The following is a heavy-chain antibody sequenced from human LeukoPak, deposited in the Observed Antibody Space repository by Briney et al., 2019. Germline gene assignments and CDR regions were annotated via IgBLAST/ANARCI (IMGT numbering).Heavy chain of an antibody. D-gene: IGHD2-15*01. CDR1: GYTFTGYY. CDR2: INPNSGGT. CDR3: ARSKVVVAAKVFDY. V-gene: IGHV1-2*02. J-gene: IGHJ4*02. Sequence: ASVKVSCKASGYTFTGYYMHWVRQAPGQGLEWMGWINPNSGGTNYAQKFQGRVAMTRDTSISTAYMELSRLRSDDTAVYYCARSKVVVAAKVFDYWGQGTLVTVSS.